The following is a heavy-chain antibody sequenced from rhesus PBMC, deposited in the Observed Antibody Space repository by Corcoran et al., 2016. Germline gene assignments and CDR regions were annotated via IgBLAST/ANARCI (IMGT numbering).Heavy chain of an antibody. J-gene: IGHJ4*01. CDR2: TKAKRGTT. CDR3: ARSYDSGYLHFDY. V-gene: IGHV4-80*01. Sequence: QVQLQESGPGLVKPSETLSLTCAVSGASISSYWWNWIRQPPGKGLEWIGETKAKRGTTNYNPSLKMRVTISKDASKNQFSLKLSSVTAADTAVYYCARSYDSGYLHFDYWGQGVLVTVSS. D-gene: IGHD3-28*01. CDR1: GASISSYW.